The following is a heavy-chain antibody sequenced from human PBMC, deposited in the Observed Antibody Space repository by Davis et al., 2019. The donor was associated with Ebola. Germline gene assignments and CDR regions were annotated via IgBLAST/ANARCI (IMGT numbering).Heavy chain of an antibody. CDR1: GFSFGDFG. Sequence: GGSLRLSCTGSGFSFGDFGMSWYRQAPGKGLEWVGFIRSNLYGGTTEYAASVKGRFTISRDDPKSIAYLQMNSLKAEDTAMYYCSRDIWDYWGQGTLVTVSS. D-gene: IGHD2-21*01. CDR3: SRDIWDY. V-gene: IGHV3-49*03. J-gene: IGHJ4*02. CDR2: IRSNLYGGTT.